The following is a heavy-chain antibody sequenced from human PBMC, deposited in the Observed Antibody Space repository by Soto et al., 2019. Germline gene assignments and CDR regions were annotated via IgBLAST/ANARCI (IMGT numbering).Heavy chain of an antibody. D-gene: IGHD3-16*02. J-gene: IGHJ6*02. Sequence: ASVKVSCKASGYTFTSYGISCVRQAPGQGLEWMGWISAYNGNTNYAQKLQGRVTMTTDTSTSTAYMELRSMRSDDTAVYYCARGLSIGIAYYYYYGMDVWGQGTTVTVSS. CDR3: ARGLSIGIAYYYYYGMDV. V-gene: IGHV1-18*01. CDR2: ISAYNGNT. CDR1: GYTFTSYG.